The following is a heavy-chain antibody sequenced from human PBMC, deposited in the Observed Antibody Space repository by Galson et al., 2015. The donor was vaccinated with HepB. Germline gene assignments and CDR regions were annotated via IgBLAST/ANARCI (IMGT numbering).Heavy chain of an antibody. Sequence: SVKVSCKASGYPFGNYGINWVRQAPGQGPEWMGWINADSGRTNYAPNFQGTVTFTADTSTSIAYMELKRLKFDDTAVYFCARAGFDYWGQGTLVTVSS. CDR1: GYPFGNYG. D-gene: IGHD3-10*01. CDR2: INADSGRT. V-gene: IGHV1-18*01. CDR3: ARAGFDY. J-gene: IGHJ4*02.